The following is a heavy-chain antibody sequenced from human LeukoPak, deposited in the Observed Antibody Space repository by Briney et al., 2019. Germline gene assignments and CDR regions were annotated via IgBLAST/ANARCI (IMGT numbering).Heavy chain of an antibody. CDR2: IYYSGST. D-gene: IGHD3-3*01. J-gene: IGHJ4*02. CDR3: ARQAPNTIFGVVILFDY. V-gene: IGHV4-39*01. CDR1: GGSISSSSYY. Sequence: SETLSLTCTVSGGSISSSSYYWGWIRQPPGKGLEWIGSIYYSGSTYYNPSLKSRVTISVDTSKNQFSLKLSSVTAADTAVYYCARQAPNTIFGVVILFDYWGQGTLVIVSS.